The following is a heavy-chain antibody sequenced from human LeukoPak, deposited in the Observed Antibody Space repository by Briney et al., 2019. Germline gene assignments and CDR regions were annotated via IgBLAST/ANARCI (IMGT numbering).Heavy chain of an antibody. CDR2: INPNDGST. J-gene: IGHJ4*02. CDR3: ARDGRYISGWSFDH. D-gene: IGHD6-19*01. V-gene: IGHV1-46*01. Sequence: GASVKVSCKASGYTFTSYYMHWVRQAPGQGLEWMGIINPNDGSTTYARKFQGRVTMTRDTSTSTVYMEVSSLSSEDTAFYYCARDGRYISGWSFDHWGQGTLVTVSS. CDR1: GYTFTSYY.